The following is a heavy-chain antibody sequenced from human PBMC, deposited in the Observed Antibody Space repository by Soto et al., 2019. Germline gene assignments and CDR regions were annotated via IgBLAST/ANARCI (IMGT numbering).Heavy chain of an antibody. V-gene: IGHV1-18*01. CDR2: ISAYNGNT. J-gene: IGHJ6*02. CDR1: GYTFTSYG. Sequence: ASVKVSCKASGYTFTSYGISWVRQAPGQGLEWMGWISAYNGNTNYAQKLQGRVTMTTDTSTSTAYMELRSLRSDDTAVYYCARPPQVVRVYGDYGDYYGMDVWGQGTTVTVSS. D-gene: IGHD4-17*01. CDR3: ARPPQVVRVYGDYGDYYGMDV.